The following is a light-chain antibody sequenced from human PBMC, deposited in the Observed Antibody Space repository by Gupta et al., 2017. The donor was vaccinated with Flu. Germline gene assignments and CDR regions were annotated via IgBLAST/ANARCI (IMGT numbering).Light chain of an antibody. CDR3: SSYTGNVTV. CDR1: NTDIGANNY. J-gene: IGLJ3*02. Sequence: QSALTQPASVSGSPGQSVTISCTGTNTDIGANNYVSWYQQDPGKAPKLIMYEVSYRPSGVSDRFFGSKSGSTASLTISGLQTEDEADYYCSSYTGNVTVFGGGTKLTVL. V-gene: IGLV2-14*01. CDR2: EVS.